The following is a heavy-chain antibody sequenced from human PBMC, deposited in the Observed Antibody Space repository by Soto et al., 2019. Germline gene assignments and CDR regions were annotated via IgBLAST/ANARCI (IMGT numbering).Heavy chain of an antibody. J-gene: IGHJ4*02. CDR1: GYTFTSYA. Sequence: ASVKVSCKASGYTFTSYAMHWVRHAPGQRLEWMGWINAGNGNTKYSQKFQGRVTITRDTSASTAYMELSSLRSEDTAVYYCAGAAQEWLATHGGDFDDWGQGALVTGS. CDR2: INAGNGNT. V-gene: IGHV1-3*01. D-gene: IGHD6-19*01. CDR3: AGAAQEWLATHGGDFDD.